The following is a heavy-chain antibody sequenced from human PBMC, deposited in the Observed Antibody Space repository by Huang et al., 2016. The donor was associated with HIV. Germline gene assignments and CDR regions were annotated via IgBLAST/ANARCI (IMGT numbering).Heavy chain of an antibody. J-gene: IGHJ6*03. CDR2: IYYKGMT. Sequence: QLLLQESGPGLVKPSEALALTCAVSGGSIRSSDYHWGWIRQPPGRGLEWLGSIYYKGMTHYSPALKSRVTIAVDTSKNLFFLNLTSRTAADTAVYYCARHREGPVAYYSGWGSHLNYMDVWGRGRTVVVSS. CDR1: GGSIRSSDYH. CDR3: ARHREGPVAYYSGWGSHLNYMDV. V-gene: IGHV4-39*01. D-gene: IGHD3-10*01.